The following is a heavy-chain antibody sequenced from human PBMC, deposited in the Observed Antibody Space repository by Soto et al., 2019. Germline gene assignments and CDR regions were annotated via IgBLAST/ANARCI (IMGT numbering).Heavy chain of an antibody. CDR2: IIPIFGTA. D-gene: IGHD5-12*01. J-gene: IGHJ6*02. V-gene: IGHV1-69*13. Sequence: SVKVSCKASGGTFSSYAISWVRQAPGHGLEWMGGIIPIFGTANYAQKFQGRVTITADESTSTAYMELSSLRSEDTAVYYCARVKKRLLQLPHRAPYYYYGMDVWGQGTTVTVSS. CDR3: ARVKKRLLQLPHRAPYYYYGMDV. CDR1: GGTFSSYA.